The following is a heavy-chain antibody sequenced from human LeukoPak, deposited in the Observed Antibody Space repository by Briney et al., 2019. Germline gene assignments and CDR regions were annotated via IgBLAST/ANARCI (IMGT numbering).Heavy chain of an antibody. CDR1: GYTFGSYD. CDR3: ARRLPNFEFDP. CDR2: MNPNSGNT. D-gene: IGHD4/OR15-4a*01. V-gene: IGHV1-8*01. J-gene: IGHJ5*02. Sequence: GASVKLSCKASGYTFGSYDINWVRQASGQGLEWMGWMNPNSGNTGYAQKFQGRVSMTRDTSITTAYMELRRFTFEDTAVCYCARRLPNFEFDPWGQGTLVTVSS.